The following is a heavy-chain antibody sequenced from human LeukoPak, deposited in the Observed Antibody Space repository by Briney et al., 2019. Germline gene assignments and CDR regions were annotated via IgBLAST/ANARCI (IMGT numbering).Heavy chain of an antibody. V-gene: IGHV3-48*03. Sequence: VGPLRLSCAVSGFLFSIYEMNWVRQAPGKRLERVSNIGSSGTTRYYADSVKGRFSISRDNAKNSLYLQMNSLRVEDTGVYYCALLAVASDFDYWGQGALVTVSS. CDR1: GFLFSIYE. CDR2: IGSSGTTR. D-gene: IGHD6-19*01. CDR3: ALLAVASDFDY. J-gene: IGHJ4*02.